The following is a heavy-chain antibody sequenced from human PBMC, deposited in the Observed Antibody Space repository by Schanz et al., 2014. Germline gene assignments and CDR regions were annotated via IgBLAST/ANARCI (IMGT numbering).Heavy chain of an antibody. J-gene: IGHJ4*02. CDR3: AKSQGSSFDS. CDR2: FNDGGVNK. V-gene: IGHV3-23*04. Sequence: EVHLVESGGGLVQPGGSLRLSCAASGFSVGNKYMNWVRQAPGKGLEWVSSFNDGGVNKYYADSVKGRFTISSDNSKSTLYLQMSSLRAEDTAVYYCAKSQGSSFDSWGQGTLVTVSS. D-gene: IGHD6-13*01. CDR1: GFSVGNKY.